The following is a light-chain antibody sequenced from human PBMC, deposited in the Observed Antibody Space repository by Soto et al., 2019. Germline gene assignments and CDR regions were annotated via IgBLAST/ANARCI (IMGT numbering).Light chain of an antibody. J-gene: IGKJ4*01. V-gene: IGKV3-11*01. CDR3: QQRSNWPLT. CDR1: QSVSSY. Sequence: EIVLTQSPATLSLSPGERATLSSRASQSVSSYLAWYQQKPGQAPRLLIYDASNRATGIPARFSGSGSGTDFTLTISSLKPEDFAVYYCQQRSNWPLTFGGGTKVEIK. CDR2: DAS.